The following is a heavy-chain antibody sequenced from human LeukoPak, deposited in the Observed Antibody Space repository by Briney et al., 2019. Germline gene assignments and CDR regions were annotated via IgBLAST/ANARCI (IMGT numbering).Heavy chain of an antibody. CDR1: GGSISSGSYY. V-gene: IGHV4-61*02. D-gene: IGHD3-10*01. CDR2: IYTSGST. J-gene: IGHJ5*02. CDR3: ARDRHHYYGSGSSPWFDP. Sequence: PSETLSLTCTVSGGSISSGSYYWSWIRQPAGKGLEWIGRIYTSGSTNYNPSLKSRVTISVDTSKNQFSLKLSSVTAADTAVYYCARDRHHYYGSGSSPWFDPWGQGTLVTVSS.